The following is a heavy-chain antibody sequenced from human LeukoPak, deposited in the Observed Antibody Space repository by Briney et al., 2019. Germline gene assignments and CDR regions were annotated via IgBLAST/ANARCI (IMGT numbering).Heavy chain of an antibody. D-gene: IGHD6-13*01. CDR3: ARIPYSSSWYGGSKYYFDY. CDR2: IYYSGST. Sequence: SETLSLTCTVSGGSISSGDYYWSWIRQPPGKVLEWIGYIYYSGSTYYIPSLKSRVTISVDTSKNQFSLKLSSVTAAATAVYYCARIPYSSSWYGGSKYYFDYWGQGTLVTVSS. J-gene: IGHJ4*02. V-gene: IGHV4-30-4*01. CDR1: GGSISSGDYY.